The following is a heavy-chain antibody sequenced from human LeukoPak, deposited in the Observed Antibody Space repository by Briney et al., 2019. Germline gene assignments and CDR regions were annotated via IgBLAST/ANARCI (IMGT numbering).Heavy chain of an antibody. D-gene: IGHD5-24*01. V-gene: IGHV1-69*13. CDR3: ASPRGDGYKAWGY. CDR2: IIPIFGTA. CDR1: GGTFSSYA. Sequence: ASVKVSCKASGGTFSSYAISWVRQAPGHGLEWMGGIIPIFGTANYAQKFQGRVTITADESTSTAYMELSSLRSEDTAVYYCASPRGDGYKAWGYWGQGTLVTVSS. J-gene: IGHJ4*02.